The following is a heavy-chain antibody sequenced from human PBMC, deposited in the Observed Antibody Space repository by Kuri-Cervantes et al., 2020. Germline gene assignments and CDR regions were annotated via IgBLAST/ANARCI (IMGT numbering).Heavy chain of an antibody. CDR3: ARGCRDDYNNYWYFDL. J-gene: IGHJ2*01. Sequence: LKISCAASGFTVSSNYMSWVRQAPGKGLEWVSVIYSGGSTYYADSVKGRFTISRDNSKNTLYLQLNSLRAEDTAAYYCARGCRDDYNNYWYFDLWGRGTLVTVSS. CDR2: IYSGGST. CDR1: GFTVSSNY. V-gene: IGHV3-53*01. D-gene: IGHD5-24*01.